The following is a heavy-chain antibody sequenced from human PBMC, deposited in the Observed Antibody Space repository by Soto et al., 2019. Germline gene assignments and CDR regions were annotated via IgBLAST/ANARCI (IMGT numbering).Heavy chain of an antibody. D-gene: IGHD3-22*01. CDR2: IYSGGST. CDR1: GFTVSSNY. CDR3: ARDRVESGYPEYFQH. Sequence: EVQLVESGGGLIQPGGSLRLSCAASGFTVSSNYMSWVRQAPGKGLEWVSVIYSGGSTYYADSVKGRFTISRDNSKHTLYLQMNSLRAEDTAVYYCARDRVESGYPEYFQHWGQGTLVTVSP. J-gene: IGHJ1*01. V-gene: IGHV3-53*01.